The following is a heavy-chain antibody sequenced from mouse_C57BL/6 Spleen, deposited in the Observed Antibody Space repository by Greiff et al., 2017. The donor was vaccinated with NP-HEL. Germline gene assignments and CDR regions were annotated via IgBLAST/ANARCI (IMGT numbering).Heavy chain of an antibody. D-gene: IGHD4-1*01. CDR1: GYTFTSYW. Sequence: VQLQQPGAELVRPGTSVKLSCKASGYTFTSYWMHWVKQRPGQGLEWIGVIDPSDSYTNYNQKFKGKATLTVDTSSSTAYMQLSSLTSEDSAVYYCASLLGREDFDYWGQGTTLTVSS. CDR2: IDPSDSYT. J-gene: IGHJ2*01. V-gene: IGHV1-59*01. CDR3: ASLLGREDFDY.